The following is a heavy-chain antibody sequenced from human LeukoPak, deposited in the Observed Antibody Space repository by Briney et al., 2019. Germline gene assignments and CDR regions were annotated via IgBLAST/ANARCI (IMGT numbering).Heavy chain of an antibody. Sequence: GGSLRLSCAASGFTFSNCWMSWVRQAPGRGLEWVANIKQDGSEKYYVDSVKGRFTISRDNAKNSLYLQMNSLRAEDTAVYYCARDREVAVAGTLFGYWGQGTLVTVSS. D-gene: IGHD6-19*01. V-gene: IGHV3-7*01. CDR1: GFTFSNCW. J-gene: IGHJ4*02. CDR3: ARDREVAVAGTLFGY. CDR2: IKQDGSEK.